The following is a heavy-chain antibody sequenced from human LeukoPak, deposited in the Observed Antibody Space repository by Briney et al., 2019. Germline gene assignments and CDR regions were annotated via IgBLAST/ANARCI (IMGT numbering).Heavy chain of an antibody. D-gene: IGHD6-13*01. CDR2: ISYDGSNK. CDR3: AKDRNPSSWSYYGMDV. J-gene: IGHJ6*02. Sequence: GGSLRLSCAASGFTFSSYGMHWVRQAPGKGLEWVAVISYDGSNKYYTDSVKGRFTISRDNSKNTLYLQMNSLRAEDTAVYYCAKDRNPSSWSYYGMDVWGQGTTVTVSS. CDR1: GFTFSSYG. V-gene: IGHV3-30*18.